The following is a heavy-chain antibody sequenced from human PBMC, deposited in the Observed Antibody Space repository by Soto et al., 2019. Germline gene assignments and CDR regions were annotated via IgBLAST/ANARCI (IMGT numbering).Heavy chain of an antibody. CDR3: AKLWGSYDSSGYYSGY. Sequence: QVQLVESGGGVVQPGRSLRLSCAASGFTFSSYGMHWVRQAPGKGLEWVAVISYDGRNKYYADSVKGRFTISRDNSKNTLYLQMNSLRAEDTAVYYCAKLWGSYDSSGYYSGYWGQGTLVTVSS. V-gene: IGHV3-30*18. J-gene: IGHJ4*02. D-gene: IGHD3-22*01. CDR1: GFTFSSYG. CDR2: ISYDGRNK.